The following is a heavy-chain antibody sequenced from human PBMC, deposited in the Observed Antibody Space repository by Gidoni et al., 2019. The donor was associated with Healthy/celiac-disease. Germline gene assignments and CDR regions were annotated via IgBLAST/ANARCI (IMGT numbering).Heavy chain of an antibody. D-gene: IGHD5-18*01. CDR2: IYYSGST. V-gene: IGHV4-39*01. CDR3: ARQYSYGPNWFDP. Sequence: QLQLQESGPGLVKPSETLSLTCTVSAGPISSRSSYWGWIRQPPGKGLEWIGSIYYSGSTYYNPSLKSRVTISVDTSKNQFSLKLSSVTAADTAVYYCARQYSYGPNWFDPWGQGTLVTVSS. CDR1: AGPISSRSSY. J-gene: IGHJ5*02.